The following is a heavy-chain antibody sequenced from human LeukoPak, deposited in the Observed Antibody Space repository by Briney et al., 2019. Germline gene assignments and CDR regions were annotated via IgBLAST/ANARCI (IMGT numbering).Heavy chain of an antibody. Sequence: ASVKVSCKASGYTFTDYAMNWVRQAPGQGLEWMGWINTKNGKARYAQGFTGRFVFSLDTSVSTAYLQISSLQAEDTAVYYCARGHLDFGGFSWGQGTLLTVSS. CDR1: GYTFTDYA. D-gene: IGHD2-21*01. CDR2: INTKNGKA. J-gene: IGHJ4*02. CDR3: ARGHLDFGGFS. V-gene: IGHV7-4-1*02.